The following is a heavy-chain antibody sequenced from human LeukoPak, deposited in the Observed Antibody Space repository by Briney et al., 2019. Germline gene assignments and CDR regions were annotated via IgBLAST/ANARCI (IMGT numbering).Heavy chain of an antibody. CDR3: ARDRGYCTNGVCYIWFDP. Sequence: ASVKVSCKASGYTFTSYGISWVRQAPGQGLEWMGWINPNSGGTNYAQKFQGRVTMTRDTSISTAYMELSRLRSDDTAVYYCARDRGYCTNGVCYIWFDPWGQGTLVTVSS. CDR2: INPNSGGT. CDR1: GYTFTSYG. V-gene: IGHV1-2*02. D-gene: IGHD2-8*01. J-gene: IGHJ5*02.